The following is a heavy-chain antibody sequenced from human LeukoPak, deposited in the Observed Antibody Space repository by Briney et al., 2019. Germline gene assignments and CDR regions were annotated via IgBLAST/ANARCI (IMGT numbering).Heavy chain of an antibody. CDR3: ARSPTYYYDSSGYYLRGPFDY. CDR1: GFTFSSYE. CDR2: IYYSGST. D-gene: IGHD3-22*01. J-gene: IGHJ4*02. Sequence: GSLRLSCAASGFTFSSYEMNWVRQAPGKGLEWIGYIYYSGSTNYNPSLKSRVTISVDTSKNQFSLKLSSVTAADTAVYYCARSPTYYYDSSGYYLRGPFDYWGQGTLVTVSS. V-gene: IGHV4-59*12.